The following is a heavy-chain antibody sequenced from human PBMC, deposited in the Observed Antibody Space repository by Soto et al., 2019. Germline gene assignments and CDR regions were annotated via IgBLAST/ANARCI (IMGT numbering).Heavy chain of an antibody. CDR2: ISGSGDST. Sequence: EVQLLESGGGLVQPGGSLRLSCAASGFTFSSYAMRWVRQAPVKGLEGVSAISGSGDSTYYADSVKRRFPISRDNSKNTLYLQMVILRAEDTAVYYCARRGSGSYYDYWGQGTLVTVAS. D-gene: IGHD1-26*01. J-gene: IGHJ4*02. CDR3: ARRGSGSYYDY. CDR1: GFTFSSYA. V-gene: IGHV3-23*01.